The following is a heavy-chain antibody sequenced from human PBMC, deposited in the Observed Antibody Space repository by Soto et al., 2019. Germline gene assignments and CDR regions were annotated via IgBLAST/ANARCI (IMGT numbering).Heavy chain of an antibody. CDR3: ARDRGSESYYYYGMDV. V-gene: IGHV3-30-3*01. CDR2: ISYDASNK. J-gene: IGHJ6*02. CDR1: GFSFSNYA. D-gene: IGHD1-26*01. Sequence: QVQLVESGGGVVQPGRSLRLSCAASGFSFSNYALHWVRQAPGKGLEWVAAISYDASNKYSADSVKGRFTISRDNSKNTRYLQMNSLRADDTAVYYCARDRGSESYYYYGMDVWGQGTTVTVSS.